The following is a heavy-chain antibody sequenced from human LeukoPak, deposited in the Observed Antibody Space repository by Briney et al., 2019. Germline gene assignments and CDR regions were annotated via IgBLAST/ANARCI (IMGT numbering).Heavy chain of an antibody. V-gene: IGHV3-30*18. Sequence: GGSLRLSCAAYGFTFSSYGMHWVRQAPGKGLEWVAVISYDGSNKYYADSVKGRFTISRDNSKNTLYLQMNSLRAEDTAVYYCAKVGPDGYYGMDVWGQGTTVTVSS. D-gene: IGHD5-24*01. CDR1: GFTFSSYG. CDR2: ISYDGSNK. CDR3: AKVGPDGYYGMDV. J-gene: IGHJ6*02.